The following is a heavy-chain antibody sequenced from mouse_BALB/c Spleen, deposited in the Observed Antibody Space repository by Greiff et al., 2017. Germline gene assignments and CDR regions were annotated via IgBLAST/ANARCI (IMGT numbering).Heavy chain of an antibody. Sequence: QVQLQQSGPELVKPGASVKISCKASGYAFSSSWMNWVKQRPGQGLEWIGRIYPGDGDTNYNGKFKGKATLTADKSSSTAYMQLSSLTSVDSAVYFCARYPYYYGSAMDYWGQGTSVTVSS. CDR2: IYPGDGDT. CDR1: GYAFSSSW. CDR3: ARYPYYYGSAMDY. V-gene: IGHV1-82*01. J-gene: IGHJ4*01. D-gene: IGHD1-1*01.